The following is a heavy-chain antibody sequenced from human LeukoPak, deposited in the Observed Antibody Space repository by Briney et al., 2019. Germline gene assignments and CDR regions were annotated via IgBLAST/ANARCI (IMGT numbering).Heavy chain of an antibody. CDR3: AEGAAVAANAFDI. CDR2: INPNSGGT. D-gene: IGHD6-19*01. J-gene: IGHJ3*02. V-gene: IGHV1-2*02. Sequence: ASVKVSCKASGYTFTAYYMHWVRQAPGQGLEWMGWINPNSGGTNYAQKFQGRVTMTRDTSISTAYMELSRLRSDDTAVYYCAEGAAVAANAFDIWGQGTMVTVSS. CDR1: GYTFTAYY.